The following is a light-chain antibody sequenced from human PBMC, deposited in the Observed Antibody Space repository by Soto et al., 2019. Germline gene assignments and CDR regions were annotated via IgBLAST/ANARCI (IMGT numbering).Light chain of an antibody. Sequence: QSALTQPASVSGSPGQSITISCTGTSSDVGGYNYVSWYQQHPGKAPKLMIYDVSNRPSGVSNRFSGSKSGNTASLTISGLQDDDAADYYCSSYTSNSTLYVFGTGTKLTVL. CDR1: SSDVGGYNY. J-gene: IGLJ1*01. V-gene: IGLV2-14*01. CDR2: DVS. CDR3: SSYTSNSTLYV.